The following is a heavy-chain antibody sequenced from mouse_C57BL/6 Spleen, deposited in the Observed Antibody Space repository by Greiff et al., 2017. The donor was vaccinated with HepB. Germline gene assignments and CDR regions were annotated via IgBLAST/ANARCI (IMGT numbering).Heavy chain of an antibody. J-gene: IGHJ3*01. Sequence: EVMLQQSGPELVKPGASVKLPCTASGFTFTDYNMVWVKPSHGKSLEWIGDIKLNNGGTIYNQKFKGKATLTVDKSSSTAYIELRSLTSEDTAVYYCARRSSASAWFAYWGQGTLVTVSS. CDR2: IKLNNGGT. D-gene: IGHD1-1*01. CDR3: ARRSSASAWFAY. CDR1: GFTFTDYN. V-gene: IGHV1-18*01.